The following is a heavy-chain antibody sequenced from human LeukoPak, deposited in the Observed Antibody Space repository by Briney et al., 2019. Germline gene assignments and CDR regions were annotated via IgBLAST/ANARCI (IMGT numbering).Heavy chain of an antibody. CDR2: ISSSSTI. CDR3: ARVSYGDYENWFDP. V-gene: IGHV3-48*04. CDR1: GFTFSSYS. J-gene: IGHJ5*02. D-gene: IGHD4-17*01. Sequence: PGGSLRLSCAASGFTFSSYSMNWVRQAPGKGLEWVSYISSSSTIYYADSVKGRFTISRDNAKNSLYLQMNSLRAEDTAVYYCARVSYGDYENWFDPWGQGTLVTVSS.